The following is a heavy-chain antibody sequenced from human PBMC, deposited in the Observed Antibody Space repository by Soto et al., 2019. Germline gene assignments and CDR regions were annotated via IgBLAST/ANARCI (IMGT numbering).Heavy chain of an antibody. CDR1: GGSINSGSW. CDR2: IYHSGST. D-gene: IGHD3-16*01. J-gene: IGHJ4*02. CDR3: ARRYGGNFDY. Sequence: SETLSLTCAVSGGSINSGSWWSWVRQPPGKGLEWIGDIYHSGSTNYNPSLKSRVTISVDTSKNQFSLKLSSVTAADTAVYYCARRYGGNFDYWGQGTLVTVSS. V-gene: IGHV4-4*02.